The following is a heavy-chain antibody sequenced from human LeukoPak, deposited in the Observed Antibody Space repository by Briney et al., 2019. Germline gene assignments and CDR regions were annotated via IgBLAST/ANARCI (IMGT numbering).Heavy chain of an antibody. CDR1: GFTFSSYW. J-gene: IGHJ6*03. CDR2: IKQDGSEK. CDR3: ARFEYSSSFVYYYYMDV. D-gene: IGHD6-6*01. V-gene: IGHV3-7*01. Sequence: GGSLRLSCAASGFTFSSYWMSWVRQAPGKGLEWVANIKQDGSEKYYVDSVKGRFTISRDNAKNSLYLQMNSLRAEDTAVYYCARFEYSSSFVYYYYMDVWGKGTTVTVSS.